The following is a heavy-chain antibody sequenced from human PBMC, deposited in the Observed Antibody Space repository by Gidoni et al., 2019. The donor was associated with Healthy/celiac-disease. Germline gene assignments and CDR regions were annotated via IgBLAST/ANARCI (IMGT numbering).Heavy chain of an antibody. CDR3: ARDGWGEQWFGELPHPYYYYYGMDV. V-gene: IGHV3-33*01. J-gene: IGHJ6*02. CDR1: GFTFSSYG. Sequence: QLQLVESGGGVVQPGRSLRLSCAASGFTFSSYGLHWVRQAPGKGLGWVAVMWYDGSNKYYADSVKGRFTISRDNSKNTLYLQMNSLRAEDTAVYYCARDGWGEQWFGELPHPYYYYYGMDVWGQGTTVTVSS. D-gene: IGHD3-10*01. CDR2: MWYDGSNK.